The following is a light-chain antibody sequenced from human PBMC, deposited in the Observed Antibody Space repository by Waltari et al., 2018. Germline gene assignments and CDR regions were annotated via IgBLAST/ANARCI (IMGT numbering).Light chain of an antibody. J-gene: IGLJ2*01. CDR2: DGN. Sequence: QSVLTQPPSVSAAPGQKVTISCSGSSFNIGGNFVSWYQHLPGTAPKLLIYDGNKRPSGIPDRFFGSKSGTVATLGITGLQTGDEADYFCGAWDSSLSVVIFGGGTKLTVL. CDR3: GAWDSSLSVVI. CDR1: SFNIGGNF. V-gene: IGLV1-51*01.